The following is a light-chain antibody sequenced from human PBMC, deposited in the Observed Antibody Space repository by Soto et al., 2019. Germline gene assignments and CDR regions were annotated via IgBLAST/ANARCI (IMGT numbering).Light chain of an antibody. V-gene: IGLV2-23*02. J-gene: IGLJ3*02. Sequence: SVLTQPASVSGSPEQSITISCTGTSSDVGSYNLVSWYQQHPDKAPTVMIYEATKRPSGVSNRFSGSKSGNTASLTISGLQAEDEADYYCCAYAGSGTVEFGGGTKLTVL. CDR2: EAT. CDR1: SSDVGSYNL. CDR3: CAYAGSGTVE.